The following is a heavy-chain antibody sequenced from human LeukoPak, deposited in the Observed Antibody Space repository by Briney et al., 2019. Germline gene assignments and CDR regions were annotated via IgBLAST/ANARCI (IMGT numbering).Heavy chain of an antibody. J-gene: IGHJ4*02. Sequence: GGSLRLSCAASGFTFSDYAMNWVRQAPGKGLEWVSTFKTNYNQVYYAESVRGRFTISTDNSKNTAYLQMNSLRVEDTALYYCARSVPDYTRFDFWGQGALVTVSS. D-gene: IGHD4-11*01. CDR3: ARSVPDYTRFDF. CDR1: GFTFSDYA. V-gene: IGHV3-23*05. CDR2: FKTNYNQV.